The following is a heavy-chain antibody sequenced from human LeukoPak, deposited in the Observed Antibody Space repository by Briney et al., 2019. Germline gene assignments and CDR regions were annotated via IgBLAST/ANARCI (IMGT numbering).Heavy chain of an antibody. J-gene: IGHJ4*02. D-gene: IGHD3-22*01. CDR3: ARGYYDSSGYSNFDY. V-gene: IGHV3-66*01. CDR1: GFTVSSNY. CDR2: IYSGGST. Sequence: GGSLRLSCAASGFTVSSNYMSWVRQAPGKGLEWVSVIYSGGSTYYADSVKGRFTISRDNSKNTLYLQMNSLRAEDTAVYYCARGYYDSSGYSNFDYWGQGTLVTVSS.